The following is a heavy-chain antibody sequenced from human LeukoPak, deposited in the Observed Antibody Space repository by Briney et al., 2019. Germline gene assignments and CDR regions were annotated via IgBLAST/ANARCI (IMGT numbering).Heavy chain of an antibody. V-gene: IGHV4-39*01. Sequence: PSETLSLTCTVSGGSISSSSYYWGWIRQPPGKGLEWNGSIYYSGSTYYNPSLKSRVTISVDTSKNQFSLKLSSVTAADTAVYYCARAAQYYYDSSEYFQHWGQGTLVTVSS. CDR3: ARAAQYYYDSSEYFQH. J-gene: IGHJ1*01. CDR2: IYYSGST. CDR1: GGSISSSSYY. D-gene: IGHD3-22*01.